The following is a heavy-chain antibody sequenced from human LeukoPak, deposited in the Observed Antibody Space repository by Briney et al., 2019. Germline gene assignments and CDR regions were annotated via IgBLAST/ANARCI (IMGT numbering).Heavy chain of an antibody. CDR1: GFTFSSYA. CDR2: ITYDGSNK. J-gene: IGHJ4*02. CDR3: ARGGFYYDSSGYFY. Sequence: GGSLRLSCAASGFTFSSYAMHWVRQAPGKGLEWVAVITYDGSNKYYADSVKGRFTISRDNSKNTLYLQMNSLRAEDTAVYYCARGGFYYDSSGYFYWGQGTLVTVSS. D-gene: IGHD3-22*01. V-gene: IGHV3-30*04.